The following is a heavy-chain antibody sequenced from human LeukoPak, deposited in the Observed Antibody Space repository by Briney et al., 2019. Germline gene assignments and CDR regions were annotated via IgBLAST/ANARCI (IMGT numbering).Heavy chain of an antibody. CDR2: IYTSGST. Sequence: SETLSLTCTVSGGSISDYYWSWIRQPPGKGLEWIGYIYTSGSTNYNPSLKSRVTISVDTSKNQFSLKVSSVTAADTAVYYCARHGSSSWYADNWFDPWGQGTLVTVSS. V-gene: IGHV4-4*09. D-gene: IGHD6-13*01. CDR3: ARHGSSSWYADNWFDP. J-gene: IGHJ5*02. CDR1: GGSISDYY.